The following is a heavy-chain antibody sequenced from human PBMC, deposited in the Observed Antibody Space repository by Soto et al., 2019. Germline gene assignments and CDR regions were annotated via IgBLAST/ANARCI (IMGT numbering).Heavy chain of an antibody. CDR3: ARVKGSGYHNWFDP. D-gene: IGHD3-22*01. V-gene: IGHV1-18*01. Sequence: ASVKVSCKASGYTFTRYGISWVRQAPGQGLEWMGWISAYNGNTNYAQKLQGRVTMTTDTSTSTAYMKLRSLRSDDTAVYYCARVKGSGYHNWFDPWGQGTLVTVSS. CDR2: ISAYNGNT. J-gene: IGHJ5*02. CDR1: GYTFTRYG.